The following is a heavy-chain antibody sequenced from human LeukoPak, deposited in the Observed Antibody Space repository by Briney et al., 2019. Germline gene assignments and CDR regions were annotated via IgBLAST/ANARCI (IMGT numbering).Heavy chain of an antibody. CDR1: GFTFNTYA. J-gene: IGHJ4*02. CDR2: IYSGVTT. D-gene: IGHD6-19*01. V-gene: IGHV3-53*01. Sequence: GGSLRLSCAASGFTFNTYAMSWVRQAPGKGLEWVSVIYSGVTTYYADSVKGRFTISRDNSKNTLYLQMNSLRAEDTAVYYCARDSDSSGWSFDYWGQGTLVTVSS. CDR3: ARDSDSSGWSFDY.